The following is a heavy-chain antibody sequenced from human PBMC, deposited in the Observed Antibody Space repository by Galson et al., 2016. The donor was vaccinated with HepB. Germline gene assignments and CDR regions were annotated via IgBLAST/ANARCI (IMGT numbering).Heavy chain of an antibody. J-gene: IGHJ4*02. CDR3: ASFSVYCSGTTRWGGYFDS. V-gene: IGHV3-53*01. D-gene: IGHD2-2*01. CDR1: GFTVSSTY. Sequence: SLRLSCAASGFTVSSTYMNWVRQAPGKGLEWVSVIYSGGSTYYADSVKGRFTISRDTSKNTLYLQMNSLRADDTAVYYCASFSVYCSGTTRWGGYFDSWGQGTLVTVSS. CDR2: IYSGGST.